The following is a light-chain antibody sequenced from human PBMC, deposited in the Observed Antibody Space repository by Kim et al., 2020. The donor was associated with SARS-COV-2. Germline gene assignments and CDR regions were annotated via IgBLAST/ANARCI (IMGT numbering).Light chain of an antibody. CDR2: AAT. J-gene: IGKJ1*01. CDR3: ERYNSAPRT. Sequence: AFVGNRVTIACRASKGIGNAVAWYQQEPGKGPKLHVFAATTLQSGVTSRFSGSGCGTDITINISSRRPEDVATDICERYNSAPRTFVEGTKVGIK. CDR1: KGIGNA. V-gene: IGKV1-27*01.